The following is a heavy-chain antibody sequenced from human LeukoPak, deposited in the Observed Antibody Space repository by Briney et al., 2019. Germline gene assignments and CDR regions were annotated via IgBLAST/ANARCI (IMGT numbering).Heavy chain of an antibody. V-gene: IGHV3-30*04. J-gene: IGHJ4*02. CDR3: AKDRGSGTYYFDY. Sequence: GRSLRLSCAASGFTFSSYAMYWVRQAPGKGLEWVAVISHDGSDKFYADSVKGRFTISRDSSKNTLYLQMNSLRAEDTAVYYCAKDRGSGTYYFDYWGQGTLVTVSS. CDR2: ISHDGSDK. CDR1: GFTFSSYA. D-gene: IGHD2-2*01.